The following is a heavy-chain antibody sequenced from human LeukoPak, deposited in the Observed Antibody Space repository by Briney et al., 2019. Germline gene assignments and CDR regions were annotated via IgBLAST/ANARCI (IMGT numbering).Heavy chain of an antibody. Sequence: SETLSLTCTVSGRSISSYYWSWIRQPPGKGLEWIGYIYYSGSTNYNPSLKSRVTISVDTSKNQFSLKLSSVTAADTAVYYCARESLDAFDIWGQGTMVTVSS. CDR2: IYYSGST. CDR3: ARESLDAFDI. J-gene: IGHJ3*02. V-gene: IGHV4-59*01. CDR1: GRSISSYY. D-gene: IGHD1-26*01.